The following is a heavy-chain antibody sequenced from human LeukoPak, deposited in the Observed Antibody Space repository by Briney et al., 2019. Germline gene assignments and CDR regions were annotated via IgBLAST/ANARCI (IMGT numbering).Heavy chain of an antibody. CDR1: GFTFSSYA. D-gene: IGHD6-19*01. V-gene: IGHV3-23*01. J-gene: IGHJ4*02. Sequence: QTGGSLRLSCAASGFTFSSYAMSWVRQAPGKGLEWVSAISGSGGSTYYADSVKGRFTISRDNSKNTLYLQMNSLRAEDTAVYYCAKELTGYSSGWALTGGGFYYFDYWGQGTLVTVSS. CDR2: ISGSGGST. CDR3: AKELTGYSSGWALTGGGFYYFDY.